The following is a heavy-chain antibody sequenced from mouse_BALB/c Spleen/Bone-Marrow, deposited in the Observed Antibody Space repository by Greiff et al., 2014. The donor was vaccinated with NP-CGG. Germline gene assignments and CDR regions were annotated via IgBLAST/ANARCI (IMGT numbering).Heavy chain of an antibody. D-gene: IGHD2-1*01. CDR3: ARGNPLYAMDY. CDR1: GYTFTSYW. Sequence: VQLVESGAELAKPGASVKMSCKASGYTFTSYWMHWVKQRPGQGLEWIGYINPSTGYTDYNQKFNDKATLTADKSSSTAYMQPSSLTSKDSAVYYCARGNPLYAMDYWGQGTSVTVSS. V-gene: IGHV1-7*01. CDR2: INPSTGYT. J-gene: IGHJ4*01.